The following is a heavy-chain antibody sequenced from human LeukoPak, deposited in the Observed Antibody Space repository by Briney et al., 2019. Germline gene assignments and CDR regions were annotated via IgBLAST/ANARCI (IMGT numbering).Heavy chain of an antibody. CDR1: GGTFSSYA. CDR2: IIPIFGTA. CDR3: ASGGYSGYDLEY. D-gene: IGHD5-12*01. J-gene: IGHJ4*02. V-gene: IGHV1-69*05. Sequence: ASVKVSCKASGGTFSSYAVSWVRQAPGQGLEWMGGIIPIFGTANYAQKFQGRVTIAMDESTSTAYMELSSLRSEDTAVYYCASGGYSGYDLEYWGQGTLVTVSS.